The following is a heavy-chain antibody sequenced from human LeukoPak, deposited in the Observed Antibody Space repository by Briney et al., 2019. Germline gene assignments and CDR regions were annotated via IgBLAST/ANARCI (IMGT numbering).Heavy chain of an antibody. V-gene: IGHV1-2*02. CDR1: GGTFSNYA. J-gene: IGHJ5*02. CDR2: INPNSGGT. Sequence: ASVKVSCKASGGTFSNYAISWVRQAPGQGLEWMGWINPNSGGTNYAQKFQGRVTMTRDTSISTAYLELSRLRSDDTAVYYCARGRAVIPPLNYYCSGRGFDPWGQGTLVTVSS. D-gene: IGHD3-10*01. CDR3: ARGRAVIPPLNYYCSGRGFDP.